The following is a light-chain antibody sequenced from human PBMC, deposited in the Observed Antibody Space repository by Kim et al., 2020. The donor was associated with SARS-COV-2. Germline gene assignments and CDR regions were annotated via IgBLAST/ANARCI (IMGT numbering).Light chain of an antibody. J-gene: IGKJ2*01. CDR1: QSVLYSSNNQNY. CDR3: QQYYSTPYT. V-gene: IGKV4-1*01. Sequence: RATINCKSSQSVLYSSNNQNYLAWYQQKPGQPPKLLIYWASTREYGVPDLFSGSGSGTDFTLTSSSLQAEDVAVYYCQQYYSTPYTFGQGTKLEI. CDR2: WAS.